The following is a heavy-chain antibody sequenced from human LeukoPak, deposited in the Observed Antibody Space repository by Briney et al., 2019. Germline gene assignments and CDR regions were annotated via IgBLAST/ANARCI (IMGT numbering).Heavy chain of an antibody. CDR1: GYTFTSYG. V-gene: IGHV1-18*01. CDR3: ARKDSSGWDYYFDY. D-gene: IGHD6-19*01. Sequence: GASVKVSCKASGYTFTSYGISWVRQAPGQGLEWMGWISAYNGNTNYAQKLQGRVTMTTDTSTSTVYMELSSLRSEDTAVYYCARKDSSGWDYYFDYWGQGTLVTVSS. CDR2: ISAYNGNT. J-gene: IGHJ4*02.